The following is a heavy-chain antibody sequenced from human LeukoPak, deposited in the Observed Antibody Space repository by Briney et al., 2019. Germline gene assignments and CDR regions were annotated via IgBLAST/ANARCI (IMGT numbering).Heavy chain of an antibody. J-gene: IGHJ6*02. CDR2: IKQDGSEK. V-gene: IGHV3-7*01. CDR3: ARAFNSCSWLYYYYYYGMDV. D-gene: IGHD6-13*01. Sequence: AGGSLRLSCAASGFTFSSYAMHWVRQAPGKGLEWVANIKQDGSEKYYVDSVKGRFTISRDNAKNSLYLQMNSLRAEDTAVYYCARAFNSCSWLYYYYYYGMDVWGQGTTVTVSS. CDR1: GFTFSSYA.